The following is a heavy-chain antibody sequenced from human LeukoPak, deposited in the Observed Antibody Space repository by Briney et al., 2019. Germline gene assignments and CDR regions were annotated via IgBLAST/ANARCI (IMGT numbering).Heavy chain of an antibody. CDR3: ARDLSFRVGAYRSVLDY. J-gene: IGHJ4*02. D-gene: IGHD1-26*01. CDR2: ISSSSSSYI. Sequence: PGGSLRLSCAASGFTFSSYSMNWVRQAPGKGLEWVSSISSSSSSYIYYADSVKGRFTISRDNAKNSLYLQMNSLRAEDTAVYYCARDLSFRVGAYRSVLDYWGQGTLVTVSS. CDR1: GFTFSSYS. V-gene: IGHV3-21*01.